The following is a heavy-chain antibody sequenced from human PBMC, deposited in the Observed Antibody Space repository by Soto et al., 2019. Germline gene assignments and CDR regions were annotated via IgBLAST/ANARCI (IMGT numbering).Heavy chain of an antibody. CDR2: VSGSGGST. V-gene: IGHV3-23*01. D-gene: IGHD5-18*01. Sequence: GGSLKLSCAASGFTFSSYSMSWVRQAPGKGLEWVSAVSGSGGSTFYADSVKGRFTISRDNSKNTLYLQMNSLRAEDTAVYYCAKTAAEEDYWGQGTLVTVSS. J-gene: IGHJ4*02. CDR3: AKTAAEEDY. CDR1: GFTFSSYS.